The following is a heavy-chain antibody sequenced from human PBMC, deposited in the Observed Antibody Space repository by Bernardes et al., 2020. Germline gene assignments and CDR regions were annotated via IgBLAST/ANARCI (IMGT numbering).Heavy chain of an antibody. J-gene: IGHJ4*02. CDR2: ISAYSGST. D-gene: IGHD2-2*01. Sequence: ASVKVSCQTSGYTFTSDGISWVRQAPGQGLEWVGWISAYSGSTNYAQKYQGRVTVTRDTSSSTAYMEITSLRSDDTAVYYCVRDRGCSSTRCCFDSWGQGTLVTVSS. CDR3: VRDRGCSSTRCCFDS. V-gene: IGHV1-18*01. CDR1: GYTFTSDG.